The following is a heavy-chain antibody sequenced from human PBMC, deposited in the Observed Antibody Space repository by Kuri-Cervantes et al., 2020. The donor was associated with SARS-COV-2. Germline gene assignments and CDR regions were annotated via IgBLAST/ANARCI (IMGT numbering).Heavy chain of an antibody. CDR2: INPNSGGT. Sequence: ASVKVSCKASGYTFTGYYMHWVRQAPGQGLEWMGWINPNSGGTKYAQKVQGRVTMTRDTSISTAYMELSRLRSDDTAVYYCARFPTIFGVVIIPGYNYGMDAWGQGTTVTVSS. D-gene: IGHD3-3*01. CDR3: ARFPTIFGVVIIPGYNYGMDA. CDR1: GYTFTGYY. V-gene: IGHV1-2*02. J-gene: IGHJ6*02.